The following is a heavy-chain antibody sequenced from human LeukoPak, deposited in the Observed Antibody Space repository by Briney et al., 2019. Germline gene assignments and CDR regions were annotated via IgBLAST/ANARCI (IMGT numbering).Heavy chain of an antibody. Sequence: PSETLSLTCAVYGGSFSGYYWSWIRQPPGKGLEWIGSIYHSGSTNYNPSLKSRVTISVDTSKNQFSLKLSSVTAADTAVYYCARSSGYYGSYFDYWGQGTLVTVSS. CDR1: GGSFSGYY. V-gene: IGHV4-34*01. CDR3: ARSSGYYGSYFDY. J-gene: IGHJ4*02. CDR2: IYHSGST. D-gene: IGHD3-22*01.